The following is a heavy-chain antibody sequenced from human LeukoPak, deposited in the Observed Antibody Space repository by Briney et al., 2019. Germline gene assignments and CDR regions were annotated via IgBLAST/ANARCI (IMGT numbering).Heavy chain of an antibody. CDR1: GGSISSYY. V-gene: IGHV4-59*01. CDR2: IYYSGST. J-gene: IGHJ5*02. D-gene: IGHD3-10*01. Sequence: SETLSLTCTVSGGSISSYYWSWIRQPPGKGLEWIGYIYYSGSTNYSPSLKSRVTISVDTSKNQFSLKLSSVTAADTAVYYCALVRENWFDPWGQGTLVTVSS. CDR3: ALVRENWFDP.